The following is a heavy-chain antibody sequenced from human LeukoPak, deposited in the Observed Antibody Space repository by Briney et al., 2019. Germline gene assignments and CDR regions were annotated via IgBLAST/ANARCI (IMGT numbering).Heavy chain of an antibody. CDR2: ISSSGSTI. V-gene: IGHV3-11*04. D-gene: IGHD1-26*01. Sequence: GGSLRLSCAASGFTFSDYYMSWIRQAPGKGLEWVSYISSSGSTIYYADSVKGRFTISRDNAKNSLYLQMNSLRAEGTAVYYCARVSYSGSYPDYWGQGTLVTVSS. CDR1: GFTFSDYY. J-gene: IGHJ4*02. CDR3: ARVSYSGSYPDY.